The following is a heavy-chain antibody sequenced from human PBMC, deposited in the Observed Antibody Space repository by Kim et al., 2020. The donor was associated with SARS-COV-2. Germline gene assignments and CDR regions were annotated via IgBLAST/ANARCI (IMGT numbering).Heavy chain of an antibody. CDR2: IIPILGIA. CDR3: ASSEREEFGYYDSSDAGTDY. V-gene: IGHV1-69*04. Sequence: SVKVSCKASGGTFSSYAISWVRQAPGQGLEWMGRIIPILGIANYAQKFQGRVTITADKSTSTAYMELSSLRSEDTAVYYCASSEREEFGYYDSSDAGTDYWGQGTLVTVSS. D-gene: IGHD3-22*01. J-gene: IGHJ4*02. CDR1: GGTFSSYA.